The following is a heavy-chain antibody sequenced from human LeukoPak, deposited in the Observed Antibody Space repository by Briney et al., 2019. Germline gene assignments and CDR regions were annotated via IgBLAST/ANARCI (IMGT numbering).Heavy chain of an antibody. CDR2: ISSSGSYI. V-gene: IGHV3-21*01. CDR1: GFTFSSYS. Sequence: GGSLRLSCAASGFTFSSYSMNWVRQAPGKGLEWVSSISSSGSYIYYADSVKGRFTISRDNAKNSLYLQMNSLRAEDTAVYYCARDPRGYSGYDNYYYYMVVWGKGTTVTVSS. CDR3: ARDPRGYSGYDNYYYYMVV. J-gene: IGHJ6*03. D-gene: IGHD5-12*01.